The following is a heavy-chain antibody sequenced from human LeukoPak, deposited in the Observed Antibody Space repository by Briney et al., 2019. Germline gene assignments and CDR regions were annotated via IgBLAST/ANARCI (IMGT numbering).Heavy chain of an antibody. CDR2: IWFDGSNK. CDR3: ASSAGALIDC. D-gene: IGHD6-19*01. V-gene: IGHV3-33*01. CDR1: GFTFSNYD. Sequence: PGGSLRLSCAASGFTFSNYDMHWVRQAPGKGLEWVAVIWFDGSNKLYADSVKDRFTISRDNSKNTLYLQMNSLRAEDTAVYYCASSAGALIDCWGQGTLVIVSS. J-gene: IGHJ4*02.